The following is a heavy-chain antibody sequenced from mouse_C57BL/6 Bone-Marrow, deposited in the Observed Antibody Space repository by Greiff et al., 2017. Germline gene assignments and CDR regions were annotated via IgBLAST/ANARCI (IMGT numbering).Heavy chain of an antibody. CDR1: GYTFTNYW. D-gene: IGHD2-3*01. J-gene: IGHJ4*01. Sequence: VQLKESGAELVRPGTSVKMSCKASGYTFTNYWIGWAKQRPGHGLEWIGDIYPGGGYTNYNEKFKGKATLTADKSSSTAYMQFSSLTSEDSAIYYCARRGDGYRTFAMDYWGQGTSVTVSS. V-gene: IGHV1-63*01. CDR2: IYPGGGYT. CDR3: ARRGDGYRTFAMDY.